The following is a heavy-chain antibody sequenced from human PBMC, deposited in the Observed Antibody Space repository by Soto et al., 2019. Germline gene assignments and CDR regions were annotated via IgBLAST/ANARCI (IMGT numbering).Heavy chain of an antibody. CDR2: IYYSGST. Sequence: SETLSLTCTVSGGSISSYYWSWIRQPPGKGLEWIGYIYYSGSTNYNPSLKSRVTISVDTSKNQFSLKLSSVTAADTAVYYCARGVWIPQLHPPYYYYMDIWGKGTTVTVSS. V-gene: IGHV4-59*01. CDR3: ARGVWIPQLHPPYYYYMDI. J-gene: IGHJ6*03. D-gene: IGHD3-16*01. CDR1: GGSISSYY.